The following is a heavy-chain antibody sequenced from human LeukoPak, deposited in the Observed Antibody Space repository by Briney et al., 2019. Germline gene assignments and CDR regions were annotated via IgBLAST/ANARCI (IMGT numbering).Heavy chain of an antibody. J-gene: IGHJ3*02. CDR3: ARDAYNSDAFDI. Sequence: GGSLSLSCAASGFTFSSYWMHWVRQAPGKGLVWVSRINTDGSSTSYADSVKGRFTISRDNAKNTLYLQMNSLRAEDTAVYYCARDAYNSDAFDIWGHGTMVTVSS. V-gene: IGHV3-74*01. D-gene: IGHD5-24*01. CDR1: GFTFSSYW. CDR2: INTDGSST.